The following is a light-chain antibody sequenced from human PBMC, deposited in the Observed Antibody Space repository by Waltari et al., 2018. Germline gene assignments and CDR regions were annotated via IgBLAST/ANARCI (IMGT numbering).Light chain of an antibody. V-gene: IGKV1-5*03. CDR3: QQYNSYSIT. CDR2: KAS. J-gene: IGKJ5*01. Sequence: DIQMTQSPSTLSASGGDRVTITCRASQSISNWLAWYQQKPGKAPKPRIYKASKLESGVPSRFSGSGSGTEFILTINSLQPDDFATYYCQQYNSYSITFGQGTRLEIK. CDR1: QSISNW.